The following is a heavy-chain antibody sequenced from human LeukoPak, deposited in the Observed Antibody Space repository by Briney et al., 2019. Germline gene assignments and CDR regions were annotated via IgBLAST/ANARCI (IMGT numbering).Heavy chain of an antibody. CDR2: IYYSGST. CDR3: ARGGGYSYGYEGGFDY. V-gene: IGHV4-61*01. Sequence: SETLSLTCTVSGGSVSSGSYYWSWIRQPPGQGLEWIGYIYYSGSTNYNPSLKSRVTISVDTSKNQFSLKLSSVTAADTAVYYCARGGGYSYGYEGGFDYWGQGTLVTVSS. D-gene: IGHD5-18*01. J-gene: IGHJ4*02. CDR1: GGSVSSGSYY.